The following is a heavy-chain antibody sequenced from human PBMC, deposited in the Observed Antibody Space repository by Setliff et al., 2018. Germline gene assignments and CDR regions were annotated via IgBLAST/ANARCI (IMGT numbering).Heavy chain of an antibody. Sequence: GGSLRLSCAASGFTFSSYNMDWVRQAPGKGLEWVSYINSRSSTIFYADSVRGRFTISRDNAESTVYLQMNSLRAEDTAVYYCARGQRVWVRDGMDVWGQGTTVTVSS. D-gene: IGHD3-16*01. CDR2: INSRSSTI. V-gene: IGHV3-48*04. CDR3: ARGQRVWVRDGMDV. CDR1: GFTFSSYN. J-gene: IGHJ6*02.